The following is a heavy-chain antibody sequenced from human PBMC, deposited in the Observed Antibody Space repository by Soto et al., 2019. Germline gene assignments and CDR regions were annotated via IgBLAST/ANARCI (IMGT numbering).Heavy chain of an antibody. Sequence: SETLSLTCAVSSGYISSSHWWSWVRLSPGKGLEWIAEIHHSGSTNYNPSLKSRVTISLDKSKNQFSLKLSSVTAADTAVYYCARGVAVVRGAKRSLDYWGQGTLVTVSS. V-gene: IGHV4-4*02. CDR2: IHHSGST. CDR1: SGYISSSHW. CDR3: ARGVAVVRGAKRSLDY. J-gene: IGHJ4*02. D-gene: IGHD3-10*01.